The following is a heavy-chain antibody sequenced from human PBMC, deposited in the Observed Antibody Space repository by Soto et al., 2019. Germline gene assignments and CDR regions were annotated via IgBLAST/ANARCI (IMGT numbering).Heavy chain of an antibody. CDR3: AKDSNHLNSYGMDV. CDR2: ISGSGGNT. Sequence: PGGSLRLSCSTSGFTFSMYAMSWVRQAPGKGLEWVSAISGSGGNTYYADSAKGRCTISRDNSKNTLYLQMSSLRAEDTAVYYWAKDSNHLNSYGMDVWAPGITVTVS. V-gene: IGHV3-23*01. CDR1: GFTFSMYA. J-gene: IGHJ6*01.